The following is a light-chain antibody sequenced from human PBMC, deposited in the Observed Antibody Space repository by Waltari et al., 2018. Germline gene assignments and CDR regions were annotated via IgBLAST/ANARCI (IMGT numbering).Light chain of an antibody. V-gene: IGKV3-20*01. CDR2: HTS. CDR1: QRVNIY. CDR3: QHYLRLPAT. J-gene: IGKJ1*01. Sequence: IVLTQSPGTLSLSPGETATLPCRARQRVNIYLAWYQQKPGQAPRLLIYHTSTRAAGIPDRFSGSGSGTDFSLTISRLGPEDFAVYYCQHYLRLPATFGQGTTVEI.